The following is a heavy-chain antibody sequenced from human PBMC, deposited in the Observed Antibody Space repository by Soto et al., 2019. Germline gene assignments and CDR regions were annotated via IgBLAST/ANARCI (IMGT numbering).Heavy chain of an antibody. CDR3: ARDKITGLFDY. D-gene: IGHD2-8*02. CDR2: INHSGST. V-gene: IGHV4-34*01. Sequence: SETLSLTCAVYGGSFGGYYWTWIRQPPGTGLEWIGEINHSGSTNYNPSLKSRVTISVGTSKNQFSLKLTSVTAAGTAVYYCARDKITGLFDYWGQGTLVTVSS. CDR1: GGSFGGYY. J-gene: IGHJ4*02.